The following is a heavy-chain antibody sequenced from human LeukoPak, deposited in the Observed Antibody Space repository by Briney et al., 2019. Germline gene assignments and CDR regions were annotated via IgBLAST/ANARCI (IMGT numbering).Heavy chain of an antibody. J-gene: IGHJ4*02. CDR3: ARDFGYCSSTSCPPDY. Sequence: ASVKVSCKASGYTLTSYGISRVRPAPGQGPEWIGWISAYNGNTNYAQKLQGRVTMTTDTSTSTAYMELRSLRSDDTAVYYCARDFGYCSSTSCPPDYWGQGTLVTVSS. CDR1: GYTLTSYG. CDR2: ISAYNGNT. D-gene: IGHD2-2*01. V-gene: IGHV1-18*01.